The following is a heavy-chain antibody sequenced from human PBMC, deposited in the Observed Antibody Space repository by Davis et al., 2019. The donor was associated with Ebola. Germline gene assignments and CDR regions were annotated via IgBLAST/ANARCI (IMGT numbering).Heavy chain of an antibody. J-gene: IGHJ4*02. V-gene: IGHV3-30-3*01. D-gene: IGHD4-17*01. CDR3: ARDLDTTVTTGTPGY. CDR2: VSSDGGNK. CDR1: GFTFSSYA. Sequence: GESLKISCAASGFTFSSYAMHWVRQAPGKGLEWVAVVSSDGGNKYYAGSVKGRFTISRDNSKITLYLQMNSLRGDDTAVYYCARDLDTTVTTGTPGYWGQGTLVTVSS.